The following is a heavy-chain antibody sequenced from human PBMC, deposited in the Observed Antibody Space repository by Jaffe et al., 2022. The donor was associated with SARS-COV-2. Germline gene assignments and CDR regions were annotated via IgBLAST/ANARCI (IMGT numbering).Heavy chain of an antibody. CDR3: ARLGSSGWTYSHGLDV. CDR1: GGPMNRDSFY. J-gene: IGHJ6*02. V-gene: IGHV4-39*01. CDR2: FHHDGNR. D-gene: IGHD6-19*01. Sequence: QLHLQESGPGLVKPSETLSLTCTVSGGPMNRDSFYWSWVRQPPGKGLEWIASFHHDGNRHYNPSLKSRVTISVDTSRNEFSLKVNSVTAAETAVYYCARLGSSGWTYSHGLDVWGQGTTVTVSS.